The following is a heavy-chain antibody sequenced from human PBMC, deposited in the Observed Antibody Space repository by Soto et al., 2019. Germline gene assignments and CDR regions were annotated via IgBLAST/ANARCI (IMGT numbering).Heavy chain of an antibody. CDR3: VRDGTKTLRDWFDP. Sequence: SETLSLTCTVSGASISGYYWSWIRKSAGKGLEWIGRIYTTGTTDYNPSLKSRVMMSVDTSKKQFSLKLRSVTAADTAVYYCVRDGTKTLRDWFDPWGQGISVTVSS. CDR1: GASISGYY. CDR2: IYTTGTT. D-gene: IGHD1-1*01. V-gene: IGHV4-4*07. J-gene: IGHJ5*02.